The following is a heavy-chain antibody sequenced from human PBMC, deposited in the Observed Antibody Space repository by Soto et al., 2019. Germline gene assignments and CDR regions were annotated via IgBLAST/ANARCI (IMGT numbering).Heavy chain of an antibody. V-gene: IGHV1-69*13. CDR2: IIPIFGTA. D-gene: IGHD3-22*01. J-gene: IGHJ6*02. Sequence: SVKVSCKASGGTFGSYAMRWVRQAPGQGLEWMGGIIPIFGTANYAQKFQGRVTITADESMSTAYMELSSLRSEDTAVYYCARVIARHYYDSRKVLSGMDVWGQGTTVTVSS. CDR1: GGTFGSYA. CDR3: ARVIARHYYDSRKVLSGMDV.